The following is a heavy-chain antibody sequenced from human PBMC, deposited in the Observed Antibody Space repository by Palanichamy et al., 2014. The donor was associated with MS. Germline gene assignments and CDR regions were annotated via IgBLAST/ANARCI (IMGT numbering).Heavy chain of an antibody. Sequence: QVHLVQSGAEVKKPGASVKVSCKASGYTFTSYGIGWVRQAPGQGLEWMGWISAYSGNTDYAQKFQGRVTMTTDTSTSTAYMELRSLRSEDTAVFYCARHHPSYYDPRGYHFWGQGTLVTVSS. J-gene: IGHJ4*02. CDR2: ISAYSGNT. CDR3: ARHHPSYYDPRGYHF. D-gene: IGHD3-22*01. V-gene: IGHV1-18*04. CDR1: GYTFTSYG.